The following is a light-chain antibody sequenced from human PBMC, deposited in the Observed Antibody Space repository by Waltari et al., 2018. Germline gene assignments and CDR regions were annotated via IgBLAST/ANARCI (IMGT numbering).Light chain of an antibody. Sequence: DIQMTQSPSSLAASVGDTVTITCRASQSISSYLGWYQQKPGQAPKLLIYGASSLQSGVPSRFSGSGSGTDFTLTISSLQPEDFATYYCQQSYSIPATFGQGTKLDIK. CDR1: QSISSY. CDR2: GAS. J-gene: IGKJ2*01. V-gene: IGKV1-39*01. CDR3: QQSYSIPAT.